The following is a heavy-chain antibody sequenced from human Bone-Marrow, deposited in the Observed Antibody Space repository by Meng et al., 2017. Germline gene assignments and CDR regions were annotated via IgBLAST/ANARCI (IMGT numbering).Heavy chain of an antibody. V-gene: IGHV1-2*06. CDR3: ARDEDISAAGKLFGDY. D-gene: IGHD6-13*01. J-gene: IGHJ4*02. CDR1: GGTFSSYA. CDR2: INPKSGDT. Sequence: QVRLVQVGEEVKKPGSSVKVSCKASGGTFSSYAISWVRQAPGQGLEWMGRINPKSGDTHYAQRFQGRVTMTGDTSISTAYMELSGLRSDDTAMYYCARDEDISAAGKLFGDYWGQGTLVTVSS.